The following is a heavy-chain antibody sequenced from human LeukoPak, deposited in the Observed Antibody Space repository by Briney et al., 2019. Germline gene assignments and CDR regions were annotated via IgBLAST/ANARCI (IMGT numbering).Heavy chain of an antibody. CDR2: MNPNSGNT. CDR3: ARGLRREQQLLRAFDY. D-gene: IGHD6-13*01. CDR1: VYTFTNYD. J-gene: IGHJ4*02. Sequence: ASVRVSCKSSVYTFTNYDINWVRQASGQGLEWMGWMNPNSGNTGSEQKFQGRVTMTSNTSISTAYMELSSLRSGDTAVYYCARGLRREQQLLRAFDYWGQGTPVTVSS. V-gene: IGHV1-8*01.